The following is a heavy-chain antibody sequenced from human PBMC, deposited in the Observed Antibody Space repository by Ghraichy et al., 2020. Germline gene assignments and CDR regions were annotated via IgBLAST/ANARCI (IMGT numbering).Heavy chain of an antibody. D-gene: IGHD2-2*01. CDR3: ARQLSSPDDAFDI. J-gene: IGHJ3*02. CDR2: IYYSGST. Sequence: SETLSLTCTVSGGSISSSSYYWGWIRQPPGKGLEWIGSIYYSGSTYYNPSLKSRVTISVDTSKNQFSLKLSSVTAADTAVYYCARQLSSPDDAFDIWGQGTMVTVSS. CDR1: GGSISSSSYY. V-gene: IGHV4-39*01.